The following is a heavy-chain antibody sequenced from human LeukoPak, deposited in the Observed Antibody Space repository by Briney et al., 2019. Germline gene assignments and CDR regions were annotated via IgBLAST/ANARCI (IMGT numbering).Heavy chain of an antibody. CDR1: GYTFTGYY. CDR3: ARGAVFGGNWFDP. Sequence: ASVTVSCKASGYTFTGYYIHWVRQAPGQGLEWMGWINPNSGDTNYAQKFQGRVTMTRDTSISTVYMELSRLIFGDTAVYSCARGAVFGGNWFDPWGQGTLVTVSS. D-gene: IGHD3-3*01. CDR2: INPNSGDT. J-gene: IGHJ5*02. V-gene: IGHV1-2*02.